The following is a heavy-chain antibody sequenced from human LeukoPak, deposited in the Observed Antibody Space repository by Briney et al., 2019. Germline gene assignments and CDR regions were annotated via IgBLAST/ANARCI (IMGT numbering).Heavy chain of an antibody. J-gene: IGHJ4*02. CDR2: IKEDGSEK. CDR3: GRDGWRAINY. Sequence: GGSLRLACAASGFTFSPYWMSWVRQAPGKGLEWVANIKEDGSEKYYVDSVRGRFTISRDNAKNSLFLQMNSLRAEDTAVYYCGRDGWRAINYWGQGTLVTVS. V-gene: IGHV3-7*01. CDR1: GFTFSPYW. D-gene: IGHD5-24*01.